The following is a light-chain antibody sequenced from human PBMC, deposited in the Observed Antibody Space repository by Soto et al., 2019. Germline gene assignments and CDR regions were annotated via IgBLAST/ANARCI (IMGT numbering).Light chain of an antibody. J-gene: IGKJ1*01. CDR1: QGVRDW. CDR2: TTS. V-gene: IGKV1-12*01. CDR3: QQANSFPPTT. Sequence: DIQMTQSPSSVSSPSGDRVAINWRASQGVRDWVAWYQQKPRKATKLMLSTTSTLEDGVPSRFSGSASGTEFILTISSLQPEDFATYYCQQANSFPPTTFGQGTKVDI.